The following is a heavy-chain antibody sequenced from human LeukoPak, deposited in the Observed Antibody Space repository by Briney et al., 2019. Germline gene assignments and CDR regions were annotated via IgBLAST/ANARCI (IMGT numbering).Heavy chain of an antibody. J-gene: IGHJ5*02. CDR1: GFTFSSYS. CDR3: ARLGTTGTTNWFDP. CDR2: ISSSSSYI. V-gene: IGHV3-21*01. Sequence: GGSLRLSCAASGFTFSSYSMNRVRQAPGKGLEWVSSISSSSSYIYYADSVKGRFTISRDNAKNSLYLQMNSLRAEDTAVYYCARLGTTGTTNWFDPWGQGTLVTVSS. D-gene: IGHD1-1*01.